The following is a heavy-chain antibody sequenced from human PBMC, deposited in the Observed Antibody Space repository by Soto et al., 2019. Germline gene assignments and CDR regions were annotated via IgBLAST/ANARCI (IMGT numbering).Heavy chain of an antibody. Sequence: QVQLVESGGGVVQPGRSLRLSCAASGFTFSSYGMHWVRQAPGKGLEWVAVISFDGSNKYYADSVKGRFTISRDNSKNPLYLKMNGLSAEDTAVYYCAKSSGSGRHPNGSYYYGMAVWGQGTAVAISS. J-gene: IGHJ6*02. CDR1: GFTFSSYG. D-gene: IGHD6-19*01. V-gene: IGHV3-30*18. CDR2: ISFDGSNK. CDR3: AKSSGSGRHPNGSYYYGMAV.